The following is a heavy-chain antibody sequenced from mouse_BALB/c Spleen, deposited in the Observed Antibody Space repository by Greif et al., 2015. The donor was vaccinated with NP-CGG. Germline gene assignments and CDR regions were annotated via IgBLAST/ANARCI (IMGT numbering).Heavy chain of an antibody. V-gene: IGHV2-9*02. CDR1: GFSLTSYG. CDR3: ARDSLYDYDKVMDY. J-gene: IGHJ4*01. CDR2: IWAGGST. D-gene: IGHD2-4*01. Sequence: QVQLQQSGPGLVAPPQSLSITCTVSGFSLTSYGVHWVRQPPGKGLEWLGVIWAGGSTNYNSALMSRLSISKDNSKSQVFLKMNSLQTDDTAMYYCARDSLYDYDKVMDYWGQGTSVTVSS.